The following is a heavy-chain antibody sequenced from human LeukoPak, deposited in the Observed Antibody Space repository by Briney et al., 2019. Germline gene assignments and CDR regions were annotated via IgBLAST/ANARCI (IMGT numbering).Heavy chain of an antibody. CDR2: ISSSSSTI. CDR1: GFTFSSYS. Sequence: GGSLRLSCAASGFTFSSYSINWVRQAPGKGLEWISYISSSSSTIYYADSVKGRFTISRDNAKNSLYLQMNSLRDEDTAVYYCARDALHPRWFFDLWGRGTLVTVSS. J-gene: IGHJ2*01. D-gene: IGHD4-11*01. CDR3: ARDALHPRWFFDL. V-gene: IGHV3-48*02.